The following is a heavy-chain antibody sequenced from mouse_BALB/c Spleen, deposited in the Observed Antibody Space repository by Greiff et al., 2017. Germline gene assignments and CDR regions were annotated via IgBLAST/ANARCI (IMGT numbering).Heavy chain of an antibody. J-gene: IGHJ1*01. CDR3: ARFGNPYWYFDV. CDR2: INPYNGDT. CDR1: GYSFTGCF. D-gene: IGHD2-1*01. V-gene: IGHV1-20*02. Sequence: VQGVGSGPELVKPGASVKITCKGSGYSFTGCFMKWGMQSHGKSLEWIGRINPYNGDTFYNQKFKGKATLTVDKSSSPAHMELRSLASEDSAVYYCARFGNPYWYFDVWGAGTTVTVSS.